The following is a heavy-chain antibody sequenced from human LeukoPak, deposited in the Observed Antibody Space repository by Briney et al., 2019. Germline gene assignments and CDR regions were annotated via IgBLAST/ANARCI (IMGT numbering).Heavy chain of an antibody. J-gene: IGHJ5*02. CDR3: ARVTMVGGFDP. CDR2: IYYSGST. V-gene: IGHV4-39*07. Sequence: PSETLSLTCTVSGGSISSSTYYWGWIRQPPGKGLEWIGNIYYSGSTYYTPSLKSRVTISLDTSKNQFSLKLSSVTAADTAVYYCARVTMVGGFDPWGQGTLVTVSS. D-gene: IGHD3-10*01. CDR1: GGSISSSTYY.